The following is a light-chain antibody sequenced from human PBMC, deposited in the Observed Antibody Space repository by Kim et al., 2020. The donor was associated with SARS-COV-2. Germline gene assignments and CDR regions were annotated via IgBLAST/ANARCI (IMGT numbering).Light chain of an antibody. V-gene: IGLV10-54*01. J-gene: IGLJ3*02. CDR2: MNN. CDR1: SNKLGTQG. Sequence: TTTRPSPGNSNKLGTQGAAWRQQPQVHPPKLLSTMNNNRPSGISERLSASRSGNTASLTITGLQPEDEADYYCSAWDSSLSAWVFGGGTQLTVL. CDR3: SAWDSSLSAWV.